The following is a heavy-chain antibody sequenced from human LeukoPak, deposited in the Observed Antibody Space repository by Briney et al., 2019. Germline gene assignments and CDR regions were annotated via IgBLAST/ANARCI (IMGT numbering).Heavy chain of an antibody. J-gene: IGHJ4*02. D-gene: IGHD6-19*01. CDR1: GFTFSSYG. CDR3: ARMAVAGFIDY. CDR2: IWYDGSNK. Sequence: GGSLRLSCAASGFTFSSYGMHWVRQAPGKGLEWVAVIWYDGSNKYYADSVEGRFTISRDNSKNTLYLQMNSLRAEDTAVYYCARMAVAGFIDYWGQGTLVTVSS. V-gene: IGHV3-33*01.